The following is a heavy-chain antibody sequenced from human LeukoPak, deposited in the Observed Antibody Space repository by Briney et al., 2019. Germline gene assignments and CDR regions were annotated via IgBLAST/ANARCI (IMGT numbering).Heavy chain of an antibody. CDR1: GGSISSSSYY. CDR3: ARLFTTRYCSSTSCYSVGPMHFDY. D-gene: IGHD2-2*01. V-gene: IGHV4-39*01. Sequence: PSETLSLTCTVSGGSISSSSYYWGWIRQPPGKGLEWSGSIYYSGRTYFNSSLKSRVTISVDTSKNHFSLKLSSVTAADTAVYYCARLFTTRYCSSTSCYSVGPMHFDYWGQGTLVTVSS. CDR2: IYYSGRT. J-gene: IGHJ4*02.